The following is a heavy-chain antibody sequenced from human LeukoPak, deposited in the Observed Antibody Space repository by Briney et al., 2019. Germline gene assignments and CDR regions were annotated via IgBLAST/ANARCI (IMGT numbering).Heavy chain of an antibody. CDR3: ARDRGHCSRTSCPNPSGYYYYGMDV. J-gene: IGHJ6*04. D-gene: IGHD2-2*01. Sequence: GGSLRLSCAASGFTVGSNYMSWVRQAPGKGLEGVSVIYSGGSTYYADSVKGRFTISRDNSKHTLYLHMNSLSAEDTAVYYCARDRGHCSRTSCPNPSGYYYYGMDVWGKGTTVTVSS. CDR2: IYSGGST. CDR1: GFTVGSNY. V-gene: IGHV3-53*01.